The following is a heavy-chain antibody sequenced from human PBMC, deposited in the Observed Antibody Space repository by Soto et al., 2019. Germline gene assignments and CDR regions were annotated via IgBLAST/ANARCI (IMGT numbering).Heavy chain of an antibody. Sequence: GGSLRLSCASSGFTLSGYAMDWVRQAPGKGLEYVSGISSNGGGTYYANSVRGRFTISRDNSKNTLYLHMNSLRAEDTAVYYCARDSKDDSSGYYAGFDYWGQGTLVTVSS. CDR3: ARDSKDDSSGYYAGFDY. J-gene: IGHJ4*02. D-gene: IGHD3-22*01. V-gene: IGHV3-64*04. CDR1: GFTLSGYA. CDR2: ISSNGGGT.